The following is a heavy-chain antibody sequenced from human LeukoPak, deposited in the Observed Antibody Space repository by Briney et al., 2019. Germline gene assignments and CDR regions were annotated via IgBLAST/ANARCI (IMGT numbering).Heavy chain of an antibody. CDR3: ARDYYDSSGFDY. V-gene: IGHV2-70*04. J-gene: IGHJ4*02. D-gene: IGHD3-22*01. Sequence: SGPTLVNPTPTLTLTCTFSGFSLSTSGMRVSWIRQPPGKALEWLARIDWDDDKFYSTSLKTRLTISKDTSKNQVVLTMTNMDPVDTATYYCARDYYDSSGFDYWGQGTLVTVSS. CDR1: GFSLSTSGMR. CDR2: IDWDDDK.